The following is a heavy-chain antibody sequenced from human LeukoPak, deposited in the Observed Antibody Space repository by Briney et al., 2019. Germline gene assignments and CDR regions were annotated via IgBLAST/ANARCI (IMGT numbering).Heavy chain of an antibody. V-gene: IGHV3-30-3*01. CDR2: ISYDGSNK. CDR1: GFTFSSYA. D-gene: IGHD3-22*01. J-gene: IGHJ4*02. CDR3: ARGGYYYDSSGHPDYFDY. Sequence: PGGSLRLSCVASGFTFSSYAMHWVRQAPGKGLEWVAVISYDGSNKYYADSVKGRFTISRDNSKNTLYLQMNSLRAEDTAVYYCARGGYYYDSSGHPDYFDYWGQGTLVTVSS.